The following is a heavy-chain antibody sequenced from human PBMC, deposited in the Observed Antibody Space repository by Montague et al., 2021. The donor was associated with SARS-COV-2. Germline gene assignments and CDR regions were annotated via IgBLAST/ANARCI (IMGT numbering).Heavy chain of an antibody. V-gene: IGHV4-59*08. Sequence: SETLSLTCTVSGGSISSSYWTWIQQPPGKGLEWIGYIYYSGSTSXNPSLKSRVTMSVDTSKNQFSLKLSSVTAADTAVYYCARSSGSYSTFDFWGQGTLVTVSS. D-gene: IGHD3-10*01. CDR2: IYYSGST. CDR1: GGSISSSY. CDR3: ARSSGSYSTFDF. J-gene: IGHJ4*02.